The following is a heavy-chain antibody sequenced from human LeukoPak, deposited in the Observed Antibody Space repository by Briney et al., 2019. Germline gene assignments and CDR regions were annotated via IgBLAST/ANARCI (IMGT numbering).Heavy chain of an antibody. V-gene: IGHV4-39*01. Sequence: SETLSLTCTVSGGSISSGSYYWGWIRQPPGKGLEWIGNIYYSGNTYYNPSLKSRVTISVDTSKNQFSLKLSSVTAADTAVYYCARRWYYDSSGYYYAWFDPWGQGTLVTVSS. D-gene: IGHD3-22*01. CDR2: IYYSGNT. CDR3: ARRWYYDSSGYYYAWFDP. CDR1: GGSISSGSYY. J-gene: IGHJ5*02.